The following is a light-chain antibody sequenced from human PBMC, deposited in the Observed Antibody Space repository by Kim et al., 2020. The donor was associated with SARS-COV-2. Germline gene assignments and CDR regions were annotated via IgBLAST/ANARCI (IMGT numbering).Light chain of an antibody. V-gene: IGKV1-39*01. CDR2: TAS. J-gene: IGKJ4*01. CDR1: QTISSY. Sequence: IQMTQSPSSLSASVGDRVTITCRASQTISSYLNWYQQKPGNAPKLVIYTASNLQSGVPSRFSGSGSVTDFTLTISSLQPEDFATYYCQQIYSTPITFGGGTKVDIK. CDR3: QQIYSTPIT.